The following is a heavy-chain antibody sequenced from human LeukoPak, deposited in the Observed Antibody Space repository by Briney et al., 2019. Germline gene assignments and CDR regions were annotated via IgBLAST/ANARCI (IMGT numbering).Heavy chain of an antibody. CDR2: IQYDGSNE. Sequence: PGGSLRLSCAASRFTFSSYGMHWVRQAPGQGLEGVAYIQYDGSNEQYADSVKGRFSISRDSSKNILYLQMNSLRAEDTAVYYCAKDRCSNGVGCYYYYMDVWGKGTTVTISS. D-gene: IGHD2-8*01. J-gene: IGHJ6*03. CDR1: RFTFSSYG. CDR3: AKDRCSNGVGCYYYYMDV. V-gene: IGHV3-30*02.